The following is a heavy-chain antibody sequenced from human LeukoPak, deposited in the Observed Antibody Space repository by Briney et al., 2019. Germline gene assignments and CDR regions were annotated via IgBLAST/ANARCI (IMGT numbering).Heavy chain of an antibody. CDR3: ARDGKGYDILTGYPELLYGMDV. CDR1: GYTFTSYA. D-gene: IGHD3-9*01. V-gene: IGHV7-4-1*02. CDR2: IYTNTGNP. J-gene: IGHJ6*02. Sequence: ASVKVSCKASGYTFTSYAMNWVRQAPGQGLEWMGWIYTNTGNPTYAQGFTGRFVFSLDTSVSTAYLQISSLKAEDTAVYYCARDGKGYDILTGYPELLYGMDVWGQGTTVTVSS.